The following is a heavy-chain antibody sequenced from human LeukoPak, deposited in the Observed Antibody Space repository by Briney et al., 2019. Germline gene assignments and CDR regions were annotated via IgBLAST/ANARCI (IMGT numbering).Heavy chain of an antibody. J-gene: IGHJ4*02. CDR3: ARDAPRRSSGWLLDY. CDR1: GGSVSSGSYY. D-gene: IGHD6-19*01. Sequence: SETLSLTCTVSGGSVSSGSYYWGWIRQPPGKGREWIGYIYYSGSTNYNPSLKSRVTISVDTSKNQFSLKLSSVTAADTAVYYCARDAPRRSSGWLLDYWGQGTLVTVSS. V-gene: IGHV4-61*01. CDR2: IYYSGST.